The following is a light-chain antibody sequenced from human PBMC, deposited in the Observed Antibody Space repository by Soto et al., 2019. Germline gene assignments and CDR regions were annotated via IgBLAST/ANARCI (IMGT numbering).Light chain of an antibody. CDR1: NSNIGRDF. J-gene: IGLJ1*01. CDR2: GND. Sequence: QSVVTQPPSASGTPGQRVTISCSGSNSNIGRDFVYWYQQIPGTAPKLLIYGNDQRPSGVPDRFSGSKSGTSASLAISGLRSEDESDYYCAVWDDSLRGFVIGTGTKLTVL. CDR3: AVWDDSLRGFV. V-gene: IGLV1-47*01.